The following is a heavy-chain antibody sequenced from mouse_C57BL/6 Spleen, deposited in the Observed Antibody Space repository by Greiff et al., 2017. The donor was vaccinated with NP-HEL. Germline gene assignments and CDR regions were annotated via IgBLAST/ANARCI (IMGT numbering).Heavy chain of an antibody. D-gene: IGHD1-1*01. CDR1: GFTFSSYG. J-gene: IGHJ2*01. CDR2: ISSGGSYT. V-gene: IGHV5-6*01. CDR3: ARQPTVVATDYCFDY. Sequence: EVQVVESGGDLVKPGGSLKLSCAASGFTFSSYGMSWVRQTPDKRLEWVATISSGGSYTYYPDSVKGRFTISRDNAKNTLYLQMSSLKSEDTAMYYCARQPTVVATDYCFDYWGQGTTLTVSS.